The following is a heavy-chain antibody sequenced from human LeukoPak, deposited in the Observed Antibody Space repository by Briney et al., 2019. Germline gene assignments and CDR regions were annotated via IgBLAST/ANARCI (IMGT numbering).Heavy chain of an antibody. D-gene: IGHD3-22*01. CDR1: GESIGRGSYD. V-gene: IGHV4-61*02. Sequence: TPSETLSLTCTVSGESIGRGSYDCSWIRQPAGKGLEWIGRIHTSGKTNYNPSLKSRVTISADTSKNQFSLKLRSVAAADTAVYDWAKGVTYYYDISGYLYWGQGTLVTVSS. CDR3: AKGVTYYYDISGYLY. J-gene: IGHJ4*02. CDR2: IHTSGKT.